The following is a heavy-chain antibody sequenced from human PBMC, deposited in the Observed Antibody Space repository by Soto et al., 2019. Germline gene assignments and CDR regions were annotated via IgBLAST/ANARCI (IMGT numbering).Heavy chain of an antibody. D-gene: IGHD6-19*01. V-gene: IGHV1-2*04. CDR1: GYTFTGYY. Sequence: GASVKVSCKASGYTFTGYYMHWVRQAPGQGLEWMGWINPNSGGTNYAQKFQGWVTMTRDTSISTAYMELSRLRSDDTAVYYCARSVLSSGHPMDVWGQGTTVTVSS. J-gene: IGHJ6*02. CDR2: INPNSGGT. CDR3: ARSVLSSGHPMDV.